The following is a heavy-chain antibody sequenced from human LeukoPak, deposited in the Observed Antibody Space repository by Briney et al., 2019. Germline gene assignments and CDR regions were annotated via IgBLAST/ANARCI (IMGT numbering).Heavy chain of an antibody. D-gene: IGHD4-17*01. CDR1: GGTFSNYA. CDR2: ISAYNGNT. CDR3: ARAGPTVTTSRDFGY. V-gene: IGHV1-18*01. Sequence: ASVKVSCKASGGTFSNYAINWVRQAPGQGLEWMGWISAYNGNTNYAQKLQGRVTMTTDTSTSTAYMELRSLRSDDTAVYYCARAGPTVTTSRDFGYWGQGTLVTVSS. J-gene: IGHJ4*02.